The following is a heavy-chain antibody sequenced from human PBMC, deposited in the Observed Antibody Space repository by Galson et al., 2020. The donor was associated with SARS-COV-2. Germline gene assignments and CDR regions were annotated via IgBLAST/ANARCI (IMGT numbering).Heavy chain of an antibody. CDR3: ARLHYGEYAPEAFDI. CDR1: GTSISSSSYP. D-gene: IGHD4-17*01. V-gene: IGHV4-30-2*01. CDR2: IPHSGGT. Sequence: SETLSLTCAVSGTSISSSSYPWNWIRQPPGKGLEWIGHIPHSGGTYYNPSLKSRVTISGDRSKNQFSLRLSSVTAADTAVYYCARLHYGEYAPEAFDIWGPGTRVTVAS. J-gene: IGHJ3*02.